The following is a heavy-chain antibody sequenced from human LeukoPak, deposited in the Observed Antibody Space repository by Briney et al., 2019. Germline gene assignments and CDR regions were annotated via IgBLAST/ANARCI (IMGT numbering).Heavy chain of an antibody. V-gene: IGHV4-61*02. CDR3: ARVGALFGVVIRPSGASDI. J-gene: IGHJ3*02. CDR2: IYTSGST. D-gene: IGHD3-3*01. Sequence: PSETLSLTCTVSGGSISSGSYYWSWIRQPAGKGLEWIGRIYTSGSTNYNPSLKSRVTISVDTSKNQFSLKLSSVTAADTAVYYCARVGALFGVVIRPSGASDIWGQGTMVTVSS. CDR1: GGSISSGSYY.